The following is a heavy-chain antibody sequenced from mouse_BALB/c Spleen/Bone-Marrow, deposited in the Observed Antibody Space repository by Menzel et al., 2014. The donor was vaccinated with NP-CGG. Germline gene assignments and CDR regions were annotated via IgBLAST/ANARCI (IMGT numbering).Heavy chain of an antibody. CDR2: IDPSTGHT. D-gene: IGHD2-14*01. J-gene: IGHJ3*01. CDR1: GLPFTTYW. Sequence: VQLQQSGAELAKPGASVKMSCKASGLPFTTYWMHWFKQRPGQGLEWVGYIDPSTGHTEYNQNFKDKATLTADKSSSTAYMQLSSLTSEDSAVYYCARPYRCDKEFAYWGQGTLVTVSA. V-gene: IGHV1-7*01. CDR3: ARPYRCDKEFAY.